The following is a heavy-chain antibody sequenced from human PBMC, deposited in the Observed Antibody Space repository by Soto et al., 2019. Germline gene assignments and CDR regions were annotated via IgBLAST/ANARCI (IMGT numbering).Heavy chain of an antibody. Sequence: GSISSYYWSWIRQPAGKGLEWIGRIYTSGSTNYNPSLKSRVTMSVDTSKNQFSLKLSSVTAADTAVYYCARDGLELRGYYYGMDVWGQGTTVTVSS. CDR2: IYTSGST. J-gene: IGHJ6*02. V-gene: IGHV4-4*07. CDR3: ARDGLELRGYYYGMDV. CDR1: GSISSYY. D-gene: IGHD1-7*01.